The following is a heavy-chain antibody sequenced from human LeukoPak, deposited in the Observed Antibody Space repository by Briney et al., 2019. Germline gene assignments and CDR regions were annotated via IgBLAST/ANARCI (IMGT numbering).Heavy chain of an antibody. CDR1: GFPFSSYA. J-gene: IGHJ2*01. D-gene: IGHD2-15*01. CDR2: ISGSGGST. V-gene: IGHV3-23*01. Sequence: GGSLRLSCTASGFPFSSYALNWVRQAPGKGLEWVSSISGSGGSTYYADSVKGRFTISRDNAKNTLYLQMNSLRAEDTAMYYCARGSDCSGGSCYSYWYFDLWGRGTLVTVSS. CDR3: ARGSDCSGGSCYSYWYFDL.